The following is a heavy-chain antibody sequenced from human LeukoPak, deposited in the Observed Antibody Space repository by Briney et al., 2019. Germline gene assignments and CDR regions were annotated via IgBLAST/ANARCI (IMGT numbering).Heavy chain of an antibody. J-gene: IGHJ4*02. D-gene: IGHD1-14*01. CDR1: LDSTTSNF. CDR3: AREILGGFNPGAY. Sequence: SETLSLTCTVSLDSTTSNFWSWVRQPPGKGLEWIGGIHRSGSPNYNPSLQSRVTISIDRSRNQIVLELSSVTAADTAVYYCAREILGGFNPGAYWGQGILVTVSS. V-gene: IGHV4-4*02. CDR2: IHRSGSP.